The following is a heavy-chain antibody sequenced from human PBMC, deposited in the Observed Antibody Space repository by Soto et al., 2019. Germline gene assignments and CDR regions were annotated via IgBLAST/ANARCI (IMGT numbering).Heavy chain of an antibody. D-gene: IGHD6-19*01. CDR2: ISGSGGST. CDR3: AKDSSRGGIAVAGFFDY. V-gene: IGHV3-23*01. CDR1: GFTFSSYA. Sequence: GGSLRLSCAASGFTFSSYAMSWVRQAPGKGLEWVSAISGSGGSTYYADSVKGRFTISRDNSKNTLYLQMNSLSAEDTAVYYCAKDSSRGGIAVAGFFDYWGQGTLVTVSS. J-gene: IGHJ4*02.